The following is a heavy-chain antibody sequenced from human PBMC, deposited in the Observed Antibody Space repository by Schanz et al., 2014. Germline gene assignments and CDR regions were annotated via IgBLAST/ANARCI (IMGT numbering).Heavy chain of an antibody. CDR2: IYSRGSS. J-gene: IGHJ5*02. CDR1: GFTVSSDH. D-gene: IGHD5-12*01. CDR3: ARGGSVATIAPYTWFDP. Sequence: VQLLESGGGLVQPGGSLRLSCVVSGFTVSSDHMSWVRQPAGKGLEWIGRIYSRGSSTYNPSLKSRVTISIDTSNNQSPLKLTSVTAADTAVYYCARGGSVATIAPYTWFDPWGQGTLVTVSS. V-gene: IGHV4-4*07.